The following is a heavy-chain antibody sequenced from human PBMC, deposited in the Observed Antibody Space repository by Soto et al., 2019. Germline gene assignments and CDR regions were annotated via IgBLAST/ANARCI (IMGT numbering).Heavy chain of an antibody. CDR2: IIPIFGTA. D-gene: IGHD2-2*01. CDR1: GGTFSSYA. Sequence: SVKVSCKASGGTFSSYAISWVRQAPGQGLEWMGGIIPIFGTANYAQKFQGRVKITADESTSTAYMELSSLRSEDTAVYYCARGRKDIVVVPAAMWYYYYGMDVWGQGTTVTVSS. J-gene: IGHJ6*02. V-gene: IGHV1-69*13. CDR3: ARGRKDIVVVPAAMWYYYYGMDV.